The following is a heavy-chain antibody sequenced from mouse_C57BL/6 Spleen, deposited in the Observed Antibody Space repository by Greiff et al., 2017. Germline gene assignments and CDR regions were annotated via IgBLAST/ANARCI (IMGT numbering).Heavy chain of an antibody. J-gene: IGHJ2*01. CDR2: IDPSDSYT. CDR1: GYTFTSYW. V-gene: IGHV1-50*01. CDR3: ARTGGQLRRYFDY. Sequence: QVQLQQPGAELVKPGASVKLSCKASGYTFTSYWMQWVKQRPGQGLEWIGEIDPSDSYTNYNQKFKGKATLNVDTSSSTAYMQRSSLTSEDSAVYYCARTGGQLRRYFDYWGQGTTLPVSS. D-gene: IGHD3-2*02.